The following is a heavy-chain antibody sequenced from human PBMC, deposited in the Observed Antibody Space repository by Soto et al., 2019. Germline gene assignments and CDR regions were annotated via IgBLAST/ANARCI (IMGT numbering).Heavy chain of an antibody. V-gene: IGHV3-66*01. J-gene: IGHJ3*02. Sequence: EVQLVESGGGLVQPGGSLRLSCTASGFIVSDTYVNWVRQAPGKGLEWLSVISNRGDTHYADSVRGRFSLSRDISDNTLHLQMNNLRVEDTAVYYCAREPRYCRVGSCSITGDAYDIWGQGTMVTVSS. CDR3: AREPRYCRVGSCSITGDAYDI. D-gene: IGHD2-15*01. CDR2: ISNRGDT. CDR1: GFIVSDTY.